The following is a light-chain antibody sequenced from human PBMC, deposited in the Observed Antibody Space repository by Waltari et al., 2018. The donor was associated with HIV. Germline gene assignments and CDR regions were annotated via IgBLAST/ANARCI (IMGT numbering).Light chain of an antibody. CDR1: SATLATAY. V-gene: IGLV1-51*01. CDR2: DNN. CDR3: GTWDPRLSVGV. J-gene: IGLJ2*01. Sequence: QSVLTQPPSVSAAPGQTVPLSFSAISATLATAYASRSQHVPGAAPKLLIYDNNKRPSGIPDRFSGSKSGTSATLDITGLQTGDEADYYCGTWDPRLSVGVFGGGTKLTVL.